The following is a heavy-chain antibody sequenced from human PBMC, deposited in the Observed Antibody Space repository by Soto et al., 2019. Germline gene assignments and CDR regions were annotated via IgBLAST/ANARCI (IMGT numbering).Heavy chain of an antibody. V-gene: IGHV3-30*18. CDR2: ISYDGSNK. J-gene: IGHJ6*02. CDR3: AKPGGWSGYYSYGMGV. D-gene: IGHD3-3*01. CDR1: GFTFSSYG. Sequence: QVQLVESGGGVVQPGRSLRLSCAASGFTFSSYGMHWVRQAPGKGLEWVAVISYDGSNKYYADSVKGRFTISRDNSKNTLYLQMNSLRAEDTAVYYCAKPGGWSGYYSYGMGVWGQGTTVTVSS.